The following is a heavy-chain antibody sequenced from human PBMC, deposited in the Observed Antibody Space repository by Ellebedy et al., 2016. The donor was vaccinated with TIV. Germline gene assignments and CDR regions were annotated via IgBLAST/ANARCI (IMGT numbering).Heavy chain of an antibody. CDR1: GYSFTTDW. J-gene: IGHJ4*02. D-gene: IGHD5-12*01. CDR3: ARHHSPSYSGYDSFDY. Sequence: GESLKISCKGSGYSFTTDWSAWVRQMPGKGLEWMGIIYPGDSETRYSPSFQGQVTFSADKSSSTAYLQWISLRASDTAMYFCARHHSPSYSGYDSFDYWGQGTLVTVSS. CDR2: IYPGDSET. V-gene: IGHV5-51*01.